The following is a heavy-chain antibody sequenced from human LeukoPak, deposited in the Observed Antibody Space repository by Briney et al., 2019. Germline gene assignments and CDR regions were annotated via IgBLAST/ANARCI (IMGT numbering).Heavy chain of an antibody. J-gene: IGHJ4*02. CDR3: ASSAGTAPTNFDY. CDR1: GGSISSHY. Sequence: PSETLSLTCTVPGGSISSHYGSWIRQPPGKGLEWIGYIYYSGSTNYNPSLKSRVTISVDTSKNQFSLKLSSVTAADTAVYYCASSAGTAPTNFDYWGQGTLVTVSS. V-gene: IGHV4-59*11. CDR2: IYYSGST. D-gene: IGHD1-1*01.